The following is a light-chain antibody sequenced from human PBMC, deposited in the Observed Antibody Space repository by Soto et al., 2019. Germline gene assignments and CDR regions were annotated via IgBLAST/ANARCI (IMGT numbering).Light chain of an antibody. Sequence: EMVMTQAPATLSVSPGERATLSCRASQNLSRNLAWYQQQPGQAPRLLIFYASTRATAIPARFSGSGSGTDFTLSISSLQSEDFAVSYCQQYDTWPHTLGQGTKREIK. CDR3: QQYDTWPHT. V-gene: IGKV3-15*01. J-gene: IGKJ2*01. CDR2: YAS. CDR1: QNLSRN.